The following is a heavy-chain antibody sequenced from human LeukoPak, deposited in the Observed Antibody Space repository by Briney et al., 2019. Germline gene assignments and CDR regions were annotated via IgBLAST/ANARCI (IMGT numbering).Heavy chain of an antibody. CDR2: ISGSGSST. V-gene: IGHV3-23*01. Sequence: GGSLRLSCAASGFTFSSYAMSWVRQAPGKGLEWVSAISGSGSSTYYADSVKARFTISRDNSKNTLYLQMNSLRAEDTAVYYCAKAVSGLAGHFDYWGQGTLVTVSS. J-gene: IGHJ4*02. CDR3: AKAVSGLAGHFDY. D-gene: IGHD6-19*01. CDR1: GFTFSSYA.